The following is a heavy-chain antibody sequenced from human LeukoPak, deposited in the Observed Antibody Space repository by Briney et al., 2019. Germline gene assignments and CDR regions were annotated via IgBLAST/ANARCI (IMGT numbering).Heavy chain of an antibody. Sequence: ASVMVSCKASGYTFTSYYMHWVRQAPGQGLEWMGWINPNSGGTNYAQKFQGRVTMTRDTSISTAYMELSRLRSDDTAVYYCATGIAAAGTRHNWFDPWGQGTLVTVSS. CDR3: ATGIAAAGTRHNWFDP. CDR1: GYTFTSYY. D-gene: IGHD6-13*01. V-gene: IGHV1-2*02. CDR2: INPNSGGT. J-gene: IGHJ5*02.